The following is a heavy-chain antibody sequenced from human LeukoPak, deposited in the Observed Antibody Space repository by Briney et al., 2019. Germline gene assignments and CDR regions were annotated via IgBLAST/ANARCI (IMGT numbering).Heavy chain of an antibody. V-gene: IGHV3-21*01. J-gene: IGHJ3*02. CDR2: ISSSSSYI. Sequence: GGSLRLSCGASGFTFSSYSMNWVRHAPGKGLEWVSSISSSSSYIYYADSVKGRFTISRDNAKNSLYLQMNSLRAEDTAVYYCARVREASDAFDIWGQGTMVTATS. D-gene: IGHD1-26*01. CDR1: GFTFSSYS. CDR3: ARVREASDAFDI.